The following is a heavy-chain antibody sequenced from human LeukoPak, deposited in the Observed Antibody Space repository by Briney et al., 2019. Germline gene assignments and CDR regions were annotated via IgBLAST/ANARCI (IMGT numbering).Heavy chain of an antibody. J-gene: IGHJ6*02. V-gene: IGHV1-18*01. Sequence: ASVKVSCKASGYTFTSYGISWVRQAPGQGLEWMGWISAYNGNTNYAQKLQGRVTMTTDTSTSTAYMELRSLRSDDTAVYYCAREGLWFGEFQISNYYYYGMDAWGQGTTVTVSS. CDR1: GYTFTSYG. CDR2: ISAYNGNT. D-gene: IGHD3-10*01. CDR3: AREGLWFGEFQISNYYYYGMDA.